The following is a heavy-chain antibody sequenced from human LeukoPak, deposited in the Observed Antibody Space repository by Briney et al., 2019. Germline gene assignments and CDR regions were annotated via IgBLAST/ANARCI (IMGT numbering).Heavy chain of an antibody. CDR1: GFTFSSYA. CDR3: AKDFRIGYSAHFDY. J-gene: IGHJ4*02. D-gene: IGHD2-21*01. CDR2: IYENGGTT. Sequence: PGGSLRLSCAASGFTFSSYAMSWVRQAPGKGLEFVSGIYENGGTTYYADSAKGRFSISRDNSKNTLYLQMDSLRGEDTAVYYCAKDFRIGYSAHFDYWGQGALVTVSS. V-gene: IGHV3-23*01.